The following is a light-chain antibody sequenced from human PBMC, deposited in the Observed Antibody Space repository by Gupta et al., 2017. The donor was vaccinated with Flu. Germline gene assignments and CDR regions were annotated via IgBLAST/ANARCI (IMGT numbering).Light chain of an antibody. J-gene: IGKJ3*01. CDR2: DAS. CDR1: QDVRSD. CDR3: QQYDNLEVT. Sequence: GDRVTITCQAKQDVRSDLNWYQQKPGKAPKLLIYDASNLPTGVPSRFSGSGSGTDFTFTISSLQPEDIATYYCQQYDNLEVTFGPGTKVDIK. V-gene: IGKV1-33*01.